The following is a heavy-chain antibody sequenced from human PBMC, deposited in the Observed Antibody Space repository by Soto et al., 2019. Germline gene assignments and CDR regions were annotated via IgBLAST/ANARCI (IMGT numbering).Heavy chain of an antibody. CDR1: GGSISSYY. CDR2: IYYSGSI. J-gene: IGHJ3*02. D-gene: IGHD6-13*01. CDR3: ARHRTIAAGADAFDI. Sequence: PSETLSLTCTVSGGSISSYYWSWIRQPPGKGLEWIGYIYYSGSIKYNPSLKSRITISVVTSKNQFSLKLSSVTAADTAVYYCARHRTIAAGADAFDIWGQGTMVTVSS. V-gene: IGHV4-59*08.